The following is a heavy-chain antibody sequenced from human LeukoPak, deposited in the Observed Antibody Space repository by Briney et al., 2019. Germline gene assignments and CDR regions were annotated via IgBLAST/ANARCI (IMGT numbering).Heavy chain of an antibody. CDR3: ATYSYSSSWYGHDY. V-gene: IGHV4-39*01. Sequence: PSETLSLTCTASGGTISSSSYYWGWIRQPPGKGLEWIGSIYYSGSTYYNPSLTSRVTISVDTSKNQFSLKLSSVTAADTAVYYCATYSYSSSWYGHDYWGQGTLVTVSS. D-gene: IGHD6-13*01. CDR2: IYYSGST. J-gene: IGHJ4*02. CDR1: GGTISSSSYY.